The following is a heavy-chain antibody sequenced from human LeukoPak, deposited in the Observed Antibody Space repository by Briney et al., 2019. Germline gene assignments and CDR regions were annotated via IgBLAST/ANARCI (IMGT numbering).Heavy chain of an antibody. CDR1: GYSSTSYW. D-gene: IGHD1-26*01. CDR3: ARRGSGSYYRARPLDP. Sequence: GESLKISCKGSGYSSTSYWIGWGRQMPGKGLEWMGIIYPGDSDTRYSPSFQGQVTISADKSISTASLQWSSLKASDTAMYYCARRGSGSYYRARPLDPWGQGTLVTVSS. CDR2: IYPGDSDT. V-gene: IGHV5-51*01. J-gene: IGHJ5*02.